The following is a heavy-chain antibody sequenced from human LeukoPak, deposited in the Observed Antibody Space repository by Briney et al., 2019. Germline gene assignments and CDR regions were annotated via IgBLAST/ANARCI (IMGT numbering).Heavy chain of an antibody. Sequence: GASVKVSCKASGGTFSSYAISWVRQAPGQGLEWMGRIIPILGIANYAQKFQGRVTITADKSTSTAYMELSSLRSEDTAVYYCARDVSNPHYYYYGMDVWGRGTTVTVSS. CDR1: GGTFSSYA. CDR3: ARDVSNPHYYYYGMDV. V-gene: IGHV1-69*04. J-gene: IGHJ6*02. CDR2: IIPILGIA. D-gene: IGHD2-8*01.